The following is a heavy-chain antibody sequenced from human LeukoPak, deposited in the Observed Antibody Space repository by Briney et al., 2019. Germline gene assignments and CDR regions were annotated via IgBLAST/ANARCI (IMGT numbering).Heavy chain of an antibody. D-gene: IGHD4-17*01. V-gene: IGHV3-23*01. CDR3: AKKFTGTTVISGDYFDY. CDR1: GFTFSSYA. J-gene: IGHJ4*02. Sequence: TGGSLRLSCAASGFTFSSYAMSWVRQAPGKGLEWVSAISGSGGSTYYADSVKGRFTISKDNSMNTLYLQMNSLRAEDTAVYYCAKKFTGTTVISGDYFDYWGQGTLVTVSS. CDR2: ISGSGGST.